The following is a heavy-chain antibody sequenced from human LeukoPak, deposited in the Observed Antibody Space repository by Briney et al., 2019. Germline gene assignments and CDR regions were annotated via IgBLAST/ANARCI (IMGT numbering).Heavy chain of an antibody. Sequence: SGGSLRLSCAASGFTFSNYAMSWVRQAPGKGLEWVSGSGSGGSTHYADSEKGRFTISRDNSKNTLYLQMNSLRAEDTAVYYCAKDFWSGYYPTYWGQGTLVTVSS. V-gene: IGHV3-23*01. D-gene: IGHD3-3*01. CDR3: AKDFWSGYYPTY. J-gene: IGHJ4*02. CDR1: GFTFSNYA. CDR2: SGSGGST.